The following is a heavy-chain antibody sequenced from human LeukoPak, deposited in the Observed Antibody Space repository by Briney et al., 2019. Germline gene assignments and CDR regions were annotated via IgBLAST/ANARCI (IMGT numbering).Heavy chain of an antibody. CDR2: INPNSGGT. J-gene: IGHJ4*02. V-gene: IGHV1-2*06. CDR1: GYTFTGYY. Sequence: ASVKVSCKASGYTFTGYYMHWVRQAPGQGLEWMGRINPNSGGTNYAQKFQGRVTMTRDTSISTAYMELSRLRSDDTAVYYCARGRFLYSSSSEGDYWGQGTLVTVSS. D-gene: IGHD6-6*01. CDR3: ARGRFLYSSSSEGDY.